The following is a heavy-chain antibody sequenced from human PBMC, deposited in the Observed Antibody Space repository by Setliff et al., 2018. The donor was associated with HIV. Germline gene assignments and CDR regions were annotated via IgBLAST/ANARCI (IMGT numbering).Heavy chain of an antibody. CDR1: GFTFSSYS. V-gene: IGHV3-21*06. CDR3: ARGDSNVYYYVYPDY. Sequence: PGGSLRLSCAASGFTFSSYSMNWVRQAPGKGLEWVSSIDDNGDYIEYAPSVKGRFIISRDNVKSLVYLQMNSLRADDTAVYYCARGDSNVYYYVYPDYWGQGALVTVSS. J-gene: IGHJ4*02. D-gene: IGHD3-22*01. CDR2: IDDNGDYI.